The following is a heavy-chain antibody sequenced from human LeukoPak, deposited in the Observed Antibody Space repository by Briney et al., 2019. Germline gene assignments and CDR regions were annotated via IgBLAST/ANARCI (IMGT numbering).Heavy chain of an antibody. CDR2: ISGSGGST. CDR3: AKNGRGVLMVYAPDY. Sequence: GGSLRLSCAASGFTFSSYSIDWVRQAPGKGLEWVSAISGSGGSTYYADSVKGRFTISRDNSKNTLYLQMNSLRAEDTAVYYCAKNGRGVLMVYAPDYWGQGTLVTVSS. CDR1: GFTFSSYS. V-gene: IGHV3-23*01. J-gene: IGHJ4*02. D-gene: IGHD2-8*01.